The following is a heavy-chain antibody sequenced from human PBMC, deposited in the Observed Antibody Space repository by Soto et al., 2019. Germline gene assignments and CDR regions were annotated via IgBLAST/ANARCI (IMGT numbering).Heavy chain of an antibody. CDR1: AFTVRSNY. V-gene: IGHV3-53*01. CDR3: ARDVIAVAGSADY. CDR2: ISSDGGT. D-gene: IGHD6-19*01. J-gene: IGHJ4*02. Sequence: VGSLRLSCAASAFTVRSNYMSWVRQAPGKGLEWVSAISSDGGTYYTDSVKGRFTISRDNSKNTLYLQMNSLTAEDTAVYYCARDVIAVAGSADYWGQGTLVTVSS.